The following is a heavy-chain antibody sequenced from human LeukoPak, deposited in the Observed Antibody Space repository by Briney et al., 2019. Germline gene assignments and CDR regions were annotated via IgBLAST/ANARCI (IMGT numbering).Heavy chain of an antibody. D-gene: IGHD6-6*01. CDR1: GYIFTSYW. V-gene: IGHV5-10-1*01. J-gene: IGHJ4*02. CDR3: ARRGRSSSNFDF. Sequence: GESLKISCKGSGYIFTSYWITWVRQMPGKGLEWMGMIDPTGSYTNYSPSFQGHVTISTDKSISTAYLQWSSLKASDTAIYYCARRGRSSSNFDFWGQGTLVTVSS. CDR2: IDPTGSYT.